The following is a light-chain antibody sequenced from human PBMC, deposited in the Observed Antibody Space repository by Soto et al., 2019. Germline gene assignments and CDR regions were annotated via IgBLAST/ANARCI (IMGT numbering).Light chain of an antibody. V-gene: IGKV1-9*01. J-gene: IGKJ4*01. Sequence: IQLTQSPSSLSASVGDRVTITCRASQDIAIYLAWYQQKPGEAPKLLIYAASTLYGGVPSRFSGSGSGTDFALTITSQQAEDFATYNCQQLRMYPSTFGGGTKVEIK. CDR3: QQLRMYPST. CDR2: AAS. CDR1: QDIAIY.